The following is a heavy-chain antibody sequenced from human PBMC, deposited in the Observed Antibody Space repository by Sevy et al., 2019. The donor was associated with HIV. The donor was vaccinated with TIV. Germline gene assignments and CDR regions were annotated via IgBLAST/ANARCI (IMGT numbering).Heavy chain of an antibody. Sequence: SETLSLTCTVSGGSITSLYWNWIRQPPGKGLEWIANIYYNGHINYNPPLKSRVTLSLDTSKNQFSLRLSSVTAAVTAMYYCAGENAWGRGYSWGQGTLVTVSS. J-gene: IGHJ4*02. V-gene: IGHV4-59*08. D-gene: IGHD1-26*01. CDR1: GGSITSLY. CDR2: IYYNGHI. CDR3: AGENAWGRGYS.